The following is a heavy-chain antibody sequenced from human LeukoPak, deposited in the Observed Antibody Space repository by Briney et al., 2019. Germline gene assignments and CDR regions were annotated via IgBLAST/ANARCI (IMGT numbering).Heavy chain of an antibody. V-gene: IGHV3-11*04. CDR1: GFTFSDYY. J-gene: IGHJ4*02. D-gene: IGHD6-13*01. CDR3: ARDLRNSSSYHFDY. Sequence: PGGSLRLSCAASGFTFSDYYMSWIRQAPGKGLEWVSYISNSGNTIYYADSVKGRFTISRDNAKNSLYLQMNSLRAEDTAVYYCARDLRNSSSYHFDYWGQGTLVTVSS. CDR2: ISNSGNTI.